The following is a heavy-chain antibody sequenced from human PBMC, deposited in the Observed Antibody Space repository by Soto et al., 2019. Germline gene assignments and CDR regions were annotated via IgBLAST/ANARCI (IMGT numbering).Heavy chain of an antibody. D-gene: IGHD3-22*01. J-gene: IGHJ4*02. CDR3: ARDNYYDSSGSPGHFDY. V-gene: IGHV3-33*01. CDR1: GFTFSSYG. Sequence: SLRLSCAAPGFTFSSYGMHWVRQAPGKGLEWVAVIWYDGSNKYYADSVKGRLTISRDNSKNTLYLQMNSLRAEDTAVYYCARDNYYDSSGSPGHFDYWGQGTLVTVSS. CDR2: IWYDGSNK.